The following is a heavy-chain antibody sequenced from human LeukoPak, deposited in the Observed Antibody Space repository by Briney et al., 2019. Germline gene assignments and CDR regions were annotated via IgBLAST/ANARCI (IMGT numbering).Heavy chain of an antibody. D-gene: IGHD3-10*01. CDR1: GGSITNYY. Sequence: ASETLSLTCTVSGGSITNYYWSWIRQPPGKGLEWIGYIYYSGRTNYNPSLKSRGTISVDTSKNQFSLKLTSVTAADTAVYYCARGTYGSGTHPWGQGTLVTVSS. J-gene: IGHJ5*02. CDR2: IYYSGRT. V-gene: IGHV4-59*01. CDR3: ARGTYGSGTHP.